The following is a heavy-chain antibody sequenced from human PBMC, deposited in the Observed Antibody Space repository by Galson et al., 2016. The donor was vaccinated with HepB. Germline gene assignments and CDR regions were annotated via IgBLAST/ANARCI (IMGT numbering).Heavy chain of an antibody. D-gene: IGHD3-22*01. CDR1: GFSLTNTW. CDR3: TTDLGAPRRSSGSSGYYYGPRGY. V-gene: IGHV3-15*07. J-gene: IGHJ4*02. Sequence: SLRLSCAASGFSLTNTWMNWVRQAPGKGLEWVGRIKSRSDGGAIEYAAPVKGRFTIARDDSKNTLYLKMNSLKTEDTALYYCTTDLGAPRRSSGSSGYYYGPRGYWGQGTLVTVSS. CDR2: IKSRSDGGAI.